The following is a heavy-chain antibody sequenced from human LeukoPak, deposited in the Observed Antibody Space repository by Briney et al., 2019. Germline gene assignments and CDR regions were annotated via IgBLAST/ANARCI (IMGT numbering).Heavy chain of an antibody. CDR3: ARAWDTAAPYYFGY. J-gene: IGHJ4*02. CDR2: IWYDGSNK. V-gene: IGHV3-33*01. D-gene: IGHD6-6*01. Sequence: GRSLRLSCAASGFTFSSYGMHWVRQAPGKGLEWVAVIWYDGSNKYYADSVKGRFTISRDNSKNTLYLQMNSLRAEDTAVYYCARAWDTAAPYYFGYWGQGTLVTVSS. CDR1: GFTFSSYG.